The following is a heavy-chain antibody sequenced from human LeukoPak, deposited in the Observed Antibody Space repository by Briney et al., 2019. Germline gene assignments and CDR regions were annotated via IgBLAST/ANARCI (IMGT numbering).Heavy chain of an antibody. J-gene: IGHJ4*02. V-gene: IGHV3-30*03. D-gene: IGHD2-15*01. Sequence: PGGSLRLSCAASGFTFSSYSMNWVRQAPGKGLEWVAVISYDGSNKYYADSVKGRFTISRDNAKNSLYLQMNSLRAEDTAVYYCARYCSGGSCWDYWGQGTLVTVSS. CDR3: ARYCSGGSCWDY. CDR2: ISYDGSNK. CDR1: GFTFSSYS.